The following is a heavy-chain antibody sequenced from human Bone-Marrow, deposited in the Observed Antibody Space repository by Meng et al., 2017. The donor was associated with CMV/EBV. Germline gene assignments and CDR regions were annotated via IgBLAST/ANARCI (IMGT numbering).Heavy chain of an antibody. CDR1: GFTFSSYA. V-gene: IGHV3-30*04. Sequence: GGSLRLSCAASGFTFSSYAMHWVRQAPGKGLEWVAVISYDGSNKYYADSVKGRFTISRDKSKNTLYLQMNSLRAEDTAVYYCAREGGGGDHLDYWGQGTLVTVSS. D-gene: IGHD2-21*01. CDR2: ISYDGSNK. J-gene: IGHJ4*02. CDR3: AREGGGGDHLDY.